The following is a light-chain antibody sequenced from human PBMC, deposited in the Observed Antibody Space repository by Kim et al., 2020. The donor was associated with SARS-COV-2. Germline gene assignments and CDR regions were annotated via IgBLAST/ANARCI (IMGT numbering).Light chain of an antibody. V-gene: IGLV2-14*04. CDR1: IHAVGFYDH. CDR2: DVT. Sequence: HSFPISCTGSIHAVGFYDHVSWYQQHPGKAPKLLIHDVTDRSSGVSDRFSGSKSGNTASLTISGLQAEDEADYYCNSYTTSSTYVFGTGTKVTVL. J-gene: IGLJ1*01. CDR3: NSYTTSSTYV.